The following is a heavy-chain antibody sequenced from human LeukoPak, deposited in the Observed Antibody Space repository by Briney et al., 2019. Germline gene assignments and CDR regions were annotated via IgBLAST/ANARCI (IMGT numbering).Heavy chain of an antibody. D-gene: IGHD2-2*01. CDR2: ISSSSSYI. CDR1: GFTFSSYS. Sequence: GGSLRLSCAASGFTFSSYSMNWVRQAPGKGLEWVSSISSSSSYIYYADSVKGRFTISRDNAKNSLYLQMNSLRAEDTAVYYCARGGYCSSTSCHLLNYWGQEPWSPSPQ. CDR3: ARGGYCSSTSCHLLNY. J-gene: IGHJ4*01. V-gene: IGHV3-21*01.